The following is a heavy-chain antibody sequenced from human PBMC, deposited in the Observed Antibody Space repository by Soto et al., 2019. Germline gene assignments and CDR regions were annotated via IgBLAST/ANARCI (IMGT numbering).Heavy chain of an antibody. D-gene: IGHD6-13*01. V-gene: IGHV1-18*04. J-gene: IGHJ6*02. CDR2: ISAYNGNT. Sequence: ASVKVSCKASGYTFTSYGISWVRQAPGQGLEWMGWISAYNGNTNYAQKLQGRVTMTTDTSTSTAYMELRSLRSDDTAVYYCARESLAAAGLANYYYGMDVWGQGTTVTVSS. CDR3: ARESLAAAGLANYYYGMDV. CDR1: GYTFTSYG.